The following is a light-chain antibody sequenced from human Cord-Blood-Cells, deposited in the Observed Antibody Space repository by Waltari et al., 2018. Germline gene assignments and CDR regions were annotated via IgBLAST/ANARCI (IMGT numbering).Light chain of an antibody. Sequence: SPVQSVTISCTGTSSDVGVYNYVSWYQQHPGKAPKLMIYEVSKRPSGVPDRFSGSKSGNTASLTVSGLQAEDEADYYCSSYAGSNNWVFGGGTKLTVL. CDR1: SSDVGVYNY. J-gene: IGLJ3*02. V-gene: IGLV2-8*01. CDR3: SSYAGSNNWV. CDR2: EVS.